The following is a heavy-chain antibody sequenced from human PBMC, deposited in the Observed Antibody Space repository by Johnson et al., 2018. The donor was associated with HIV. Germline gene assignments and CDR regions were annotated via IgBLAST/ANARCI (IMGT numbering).Heavy chain of an antibody. D-gene: IGHD3-10*01. Sequence: VQLVESGGGVVRPGGSLRLSCAASGFTLDDYGMAWVRQAPGKGLEWVSGINWNGGSTGYADSVKGRFTISRDNAKNSLYLQMNSLRAEDTALYYCARDFVAFGECTAFDIWGQGTMVAVSS. V-gene: IGHV3-20*04. CDR1: GFTLDDYG. J-gene: IGHJ3*02. CDR3: ARDFVAFGECTAFDI. CDR2: INWNGGST.